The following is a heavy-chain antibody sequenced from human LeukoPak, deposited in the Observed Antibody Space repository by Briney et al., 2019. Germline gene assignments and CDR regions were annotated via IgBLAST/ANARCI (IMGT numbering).Heavy chain of an antibody. V-gene: IGHV4-59*01. Sequence: SETLSLTCTVSGGSISSYYWSWIRQPPGKGLEWIGYIYYSGSTNYNPSLKSRVTISVDTSKNQFSLKLSSVTAADTAVYYCARDPIPFQWSIWGQGTLVTVSS. J-gene: IGHJ4*02. D-gene: IGHD2-15*01. CDR3: ARDPIPFQWSI. CDR2: IYYSGST. CDR1: GGSISSYY.